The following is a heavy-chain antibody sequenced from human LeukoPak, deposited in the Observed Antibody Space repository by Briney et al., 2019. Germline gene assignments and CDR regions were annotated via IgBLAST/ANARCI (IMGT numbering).Heavy chain of an antibody. D-gene: IGHD6-13*01. CDR1: GFTFSSYG. CDR3: AKDAQQLTTYYYYYYMDV. V-gene: IGHV3-30*02. Sequence: GGSLRLSCAASGFTFSSYGMYWVRQAPGKGLEWVAFIRYDGTNKYYAEPVRGRFTISRDNSKNTLYLQMNSLRAEDTAVYYCAKDAQQLTTYYYYYYMDVWGKGTTVTVSS. CDR2: IRYDGTNK. J-gene: IGHJ6*03.